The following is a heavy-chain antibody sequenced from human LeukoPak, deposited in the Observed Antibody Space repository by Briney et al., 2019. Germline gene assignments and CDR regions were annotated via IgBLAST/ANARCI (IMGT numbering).Heavy chain of an antibody. CDR1: GYTFTGYY. Sequence: ASVKVSCKASGYTFTGYYIHWVRQAPGQGLEWMGLIKPNSGDTKYAQKFQGRVTMTRDTSITTAYMELSSLRSDDTALYYCVRDRPHNWFDPWGQGTLVTVSS. V-gene: IGHV1-2*02. CDR3: VRDRPHNWFDP. CDR2: IKPNSGDT. J-gene: IGHJ5*02.